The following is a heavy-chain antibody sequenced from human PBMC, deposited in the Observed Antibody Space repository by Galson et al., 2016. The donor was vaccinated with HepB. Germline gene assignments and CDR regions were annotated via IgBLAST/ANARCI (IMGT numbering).Heavy chain of an antibody. V-gene: IGHV3-53*01. CDR3: ARGPGRMAAAGHLDS. J-gene: IGHJ5*01. CDR1: GFIVSSHY. D-gene: IGHD6-13*01. Sequence: SLRLSCAASGFIVSSHYMNWVRQVPGKGLEWVAIIYSGGATYSADSVKGRFTISRANPKNTVYLQMNSLRAADTAFYYCARGPGRMAAAGHLDSWGQGTLVTVSS. CDR2: IYSGGAT.